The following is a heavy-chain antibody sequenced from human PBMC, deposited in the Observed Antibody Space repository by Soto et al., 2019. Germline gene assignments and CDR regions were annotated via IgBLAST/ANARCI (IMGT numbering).Heavy chain of an antibody. CDR1: GYTFSRYG. J-gene: IGHJ6*02. Sequence: QGQLVQSGAEVKKPGASVKVSCKASGYTFSRYGISWVRQAPGQGLEWMGWISGYNGDTKYAQKVQGRVTMTVDTSTSTAYMKLRSLTSDDTAVYYCAINGQPPYYYYGMDVWGQGTTVGVSS. CDR3: AINGQPPYYYYGMDV. CDR2: ISGYNGDT. V-gene: IGHV1-18*01. D-gene: IGHD2-8*01.